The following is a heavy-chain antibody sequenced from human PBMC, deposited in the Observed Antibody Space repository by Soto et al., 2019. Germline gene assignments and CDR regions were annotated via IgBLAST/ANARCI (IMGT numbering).Heavy chain of an antibody. J-gene: IGHJ4*02. CDR1: AGSVPPSSYY. D-gene: IGHD4-4*01. V-gene: IGHV4-39*01. Sequence: SETQSLTCTVSAGSVPPSSYYWGCIRQSPGKGLEWIGSAYYRGRRYSNSSVKSRVTISVATSKNQFSPNLNSVTASDTAVYSCGGRRTTVITQTYFDYWGRLALVTVSS. CDR2: AYYRGRR. CDR3: GGRRTTVITQTYFDY.